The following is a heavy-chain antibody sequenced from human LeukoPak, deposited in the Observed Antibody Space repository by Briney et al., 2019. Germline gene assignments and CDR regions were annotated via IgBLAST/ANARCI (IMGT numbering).Heavy chain of an antibody. CDR3: AMSIVVVVAATVGVR. CDR2: IYSGGST. J-gene: IGHJ4*02. CDR1: GFTVSSNY. D-gene: IGHD2-15*01. V-gene: IGHV3-53*05. Sequence: GGSLRLSCAASGFTVSSNYMSWVRQAPGKGLEWVSVIYSGGSTYYADSVKGRFTISRDNSKNTLYLQMGSLRAEDMAVYYCAMSIVVVVAATVGVRWGQGTLVTVSS.